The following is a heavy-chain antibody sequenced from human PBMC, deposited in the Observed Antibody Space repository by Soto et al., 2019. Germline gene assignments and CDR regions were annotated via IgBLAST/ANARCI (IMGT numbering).Heavy chain of an antibody. Sequence: EVQLVESGGGLVQPGRSLRLSCTASGFAFGDSTMNWVRQAPGKGLEWVGFIEGQAYGGTTEYAASVIGRFSISRDDSKSVDYLQMNSLKTEDTAVYYCARSGYYSGSGSYYFSRDFDSWGQGTLVTVSS. V-gene: IGHV3-49*04. CDR3: ARSGYYSGSGSYYFSRDFDS. CDR1: GFAFGDST. J-gene: IGHJ4*02. CDR2: IEGQAYGGTT. D-gene: IGHD3-10*01.